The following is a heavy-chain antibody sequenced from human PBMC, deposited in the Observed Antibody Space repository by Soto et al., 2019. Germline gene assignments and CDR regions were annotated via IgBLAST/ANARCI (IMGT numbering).Heavy chain of an antibody. CDR1: GGSISSYS. CDR2: FYYSGDA. Sequence: SETLSLTCTVSGGSISSYSWSWIRQPPGKGLEWIAFFYYSGDANYNPSLKSRVTVSADPSNNQVSLRLISVTAADTAVYYCARHVTGVAPTFDLWGQGTLVTVSS. J-gene: IGHJ5*02. D-gene: IGHD5-12*01. V-gene: IGHV4-59*08. CDR3: ARHVTGVAPTFDL.